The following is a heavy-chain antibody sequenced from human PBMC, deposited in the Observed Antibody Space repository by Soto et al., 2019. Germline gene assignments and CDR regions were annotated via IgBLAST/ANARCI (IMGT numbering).Heavy chain of an antibody. Sequence: PSETLSLTCTVSGGSISSYYWSWIRQPPGKGLEWIGYIYYSGSTNYNPSLKSRVTISVDTSKNQFSLKLSSVTAADTAVYYCAATDYDFWSGYRVADSWGQGTQVTVSS. D-gene: IGHD3-3*01. CDR1: GGSISSYY. V-gene: IGHV4-59*08. J-gene: IGHJ4*02. CDR3: AATDYDFWSGYRVADS. CDR2: IYYSGST.